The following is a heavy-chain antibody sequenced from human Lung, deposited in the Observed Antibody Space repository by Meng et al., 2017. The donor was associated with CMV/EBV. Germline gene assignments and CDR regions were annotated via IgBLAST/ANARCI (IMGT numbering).Heavy chain of an antibody. J-gene: IGHJ4*02. Sequence: AASGFPFSSVWIHWVRQAPGKGLMWVSHIKSDGSTTEYADSVKGRFTISRDNAKKTVYLQMTSLRAEDTAVYYCARAGTTATSWYAAWGQGTLVTVSS. CDR1: GFPFSSVW. D-gene: IGHD1-7*01. V-gene: IGHV3-74*03. CDR3: ARAGTTATSWYAA. CDR2: IKSDGSTT.